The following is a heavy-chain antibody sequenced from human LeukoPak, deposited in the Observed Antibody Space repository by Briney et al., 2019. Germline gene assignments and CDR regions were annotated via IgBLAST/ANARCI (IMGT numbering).Heavy chain of an antibody. CDR3: ARDRPGILGEDCDL. CDR2: NYTSGSN. V-gene: IGHV4-4*07. D-gene: IGHD3-3*01. J-gene: IGHJ5*02. Sequence: PSETQSLTCTVSAGSISSYYGSWIRQPAGKGLEWIGRNYTSGSNNYNPTLKSRVTISVDKSKNQFPRKLSSLTAADTAVYYCARDRPGILGEDCDLWGQGTLVTVSS. CDR1: AGSISSYY.